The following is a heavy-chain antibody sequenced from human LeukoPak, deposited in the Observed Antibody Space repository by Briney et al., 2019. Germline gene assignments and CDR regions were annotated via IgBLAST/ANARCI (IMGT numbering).Heavy chain of an antibody. D-gene: IGHD3-16*01. V-gene: IGHV4-34*01. Sequence: SETLSLTCTVSGGSISSYYWSWIRQPPGKGLEWIGEINHSGSTNYNPSLKSRVTISVDTSKNQFSLKLSSVTAADTAVYYCASAGETPYYYYGMDVWGQGTTVTVSS. CDR3: ASAGETPYYYYGMDV. J-gene: IGHJ6*02. CDR2: INHSGST. CDR1: GGSISSYY.